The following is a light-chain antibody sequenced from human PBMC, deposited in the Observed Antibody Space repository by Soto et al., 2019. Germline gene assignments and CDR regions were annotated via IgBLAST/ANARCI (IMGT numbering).Light chain of an antibody. V-gene: IGKV1-9*01. Sequence: DIQMTQSPSSLSASVGDRFTITCRASQGISSYLAWYQQKPGKAPKLLIYAASTLQSGVPSRFSGSGPGTEFTLTISSLQPEDFATYYCQQLNSYPITFGQGTRLEIK. CDR1: QGISSY. J-gene: IGKJ5*01. CDR2: AAS. CDR3: QQLNSYPIT.